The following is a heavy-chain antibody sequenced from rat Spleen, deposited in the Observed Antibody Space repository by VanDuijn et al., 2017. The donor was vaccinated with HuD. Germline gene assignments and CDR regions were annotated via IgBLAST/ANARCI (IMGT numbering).Heavy chain of an antibody. J-gene: IGHJ2*01. CDR2: ISSSSSYI. V-gene: IGHV5-34*01. CDR3: ARRQWAFDY. Sequence: EVQLVESGGGLVQPGRSLKLSCLASGFTFSNYGMNWIRQAPGKGLEWVASISSSSSYIYYADTVKGRFTISRENAKNTLYLQMTSLRSEDTALYYCARRQWAFDYWGQGVMVTVSS. CDR1: GFTFSNYG. D-gene: IGHD1-1*01.